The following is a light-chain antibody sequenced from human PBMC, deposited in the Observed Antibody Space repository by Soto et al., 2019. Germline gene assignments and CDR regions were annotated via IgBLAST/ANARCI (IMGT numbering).Light chain of an antibody. V-gene: IGKV3-15*01. Sequence: IMMTRSPDSLAVSLGDPATLACRASQSVSSNLAWYQQKPGQAPRLLFYGASTRATGLPARFSGTGSGTEFTLTINSLQAEDSAVYYCQQYYNWPRTFGQGTRLEI. J-gene: IGKJ5*01. CDR1: QSVSSN. CDR2: GAS. CDR3: QQYYNWPRT.